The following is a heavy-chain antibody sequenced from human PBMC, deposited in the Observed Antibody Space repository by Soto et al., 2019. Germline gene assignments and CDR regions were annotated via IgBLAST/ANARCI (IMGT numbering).Heavy chain of an antibody. J-gene: IGHJ4*02. Sequence: EVQLVESGGGLVQPGGSLRLSCAASGFSFSALWMHWVRQAPGKGLVWVSRVATDGSGTAYADSVKARFTISRDNAKYMVYLQINKLRVEATAVDYCVRDVRYNNDPGFDYWGQGTLVTVSS. D-gene: IGHD5-12*01. V-gene: IGHV3-74*01. CDR2: VATDGSGT. CDR1: GFSFSALW. CDR3: VRDVRYNNDPGFDY.